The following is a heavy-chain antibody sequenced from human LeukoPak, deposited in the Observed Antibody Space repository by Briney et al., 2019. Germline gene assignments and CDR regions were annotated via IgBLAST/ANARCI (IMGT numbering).Heavy chain of an antibody. V-gene: IGHV1-69*04. D-gene: IGHD6-19*01. J-gene: IGHJ4*02. Sequence: SVKVPCKASGGTFSSYAISWVRQAPGQGLEWMGRIIPILGIANYAQKFQGRVTITADKSTSTAYMELSSLRSEDTAVYYCARGAVAVAIDYWGQGTLVTVSS. CDR2: IIPILGIA. CDR1: GGTFSSYA. CDR3: ARGAVAVAIDY.